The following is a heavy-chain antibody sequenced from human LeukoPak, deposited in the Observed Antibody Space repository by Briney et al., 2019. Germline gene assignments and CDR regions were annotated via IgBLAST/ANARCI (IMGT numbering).Heavy chain of an antibody. D-gene: IGHD5-18*01. CDR2: IYHSGST. CDR3: ARRPLRGYSYGYSFDY. V-gene: IGHV4-4*02. CDR1: GGSISSSNW. J-gene: IGHJ4*02. Sequence: PSETLSLTCAVSGGSISSSNWWSWVRQPPGKGLEWIGEIYHSGSTNYNPSLKSRVTISVDTSKNQFSLKLSSVTAADTAVYYCARRPLRGYSYGYSFDYWGQGTLVTVSS.